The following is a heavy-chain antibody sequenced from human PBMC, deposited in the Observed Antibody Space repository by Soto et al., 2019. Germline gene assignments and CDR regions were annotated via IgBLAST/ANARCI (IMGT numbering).Heavy chain of an antibody. V-gene: IGHV1-2*04. CDR1: GYTFTGYY. Sequence: ASVKVSCKASGYTFTGYYMHWVRQAPGQGLEWMGWINPNSGGTNYAQKFQGWVTMTRDTSISTAYMELSRLRSDDTAVYYCATGPVSYYDILTGYYAFDIWGQGTMVTVSS. CDR3: ATGPVSYYDILTGYYAFDI. CDR2: INPNSGGT. D-gene: IGHD3-9*01. J-gene: IGHJ3*02.